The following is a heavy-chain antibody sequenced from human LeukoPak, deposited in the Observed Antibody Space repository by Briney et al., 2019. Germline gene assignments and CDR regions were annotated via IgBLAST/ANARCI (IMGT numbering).Heavy chain of an antibody. CDR1: GGSISSGSYY. CDR3: ARGSGYSSGWYYFDY. J-gene: IGHJ4*02. CDR2: IYTSGST. Sequence: SDTLSLTCTVSGGSISSGSYYWSWIRQPAGKGLEWIGRIYTSGSTNYNPSLKSRVTISVDTSKNQFSLKLSSVTAADTAVYYCARGSGYSSGWYYFDYWGQGTLVTVSS. D-gene: IGHD6-19*01. V-gene: IGHV4-61*02.